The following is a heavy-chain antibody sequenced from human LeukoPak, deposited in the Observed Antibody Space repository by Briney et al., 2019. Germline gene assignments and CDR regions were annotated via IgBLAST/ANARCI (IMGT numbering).Heavy chain of an antibody. CDR1: GFTVSSNY. CDR3: ARAQLGELFSDY. J-gene: IGHJ4*02. CDR2: IYSGGST. D-gene: IGHD3-16*01. Sequence: GGSLRLSCAASGFTVSSNYMSWVRQAPGKGLEWVSVIYSGGSTYYADSVKGRFTISRDDSKNTLYLQMNSLRAEDTAVYYCARAQLGELFSDYWGQGTLVTVSS. V-gene: IGHV3-53*01.